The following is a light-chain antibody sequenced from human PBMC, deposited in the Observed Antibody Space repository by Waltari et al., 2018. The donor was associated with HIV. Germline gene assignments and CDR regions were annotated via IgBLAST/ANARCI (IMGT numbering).Light chain of an antibody. V-gene: IGLV1-47*01. Sequence: QSVLAQPPSASGTPGQRVTIACSGSRPNIGDNYVYWYQQTPGTTPKLLIYRDNQWPSGVPDRFSGSKSGTSASLAISGLRSEDEAIYFCATWDDRLSGVLFGGGTKLTVL. J-gene: IGLJ2*01. CDR1: RPNIGDNY. CDR2: RDN. CDR3: ATWDDRLSGVL.